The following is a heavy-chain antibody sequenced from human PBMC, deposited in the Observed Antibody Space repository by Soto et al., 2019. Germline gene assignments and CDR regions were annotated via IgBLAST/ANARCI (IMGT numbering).Heavy chain of an antibody. Sequence: SVKVSCKASGGTFSSYAISWVRQAPGQGLEWMGGIIPIFGTANYAQKFQGRVTITADESTSTAYMELSSLRSEDTAVYYCARDGVYSSSSGGSLGYYYYYGMDVWGQGTTVPSP. CDR2: IIPIFGTA. V-gene: IGHV1-69*13. J-gene: IGHJ6*02. CDR1: GGTFSSYA. CDR3: ARDGVYSSSSGGSLGYYYYYGMDV. D-gene: IGHD6-6*01.